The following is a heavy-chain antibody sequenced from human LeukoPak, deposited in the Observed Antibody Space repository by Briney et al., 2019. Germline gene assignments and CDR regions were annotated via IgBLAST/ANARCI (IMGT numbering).Heavy chain of an antibody. V-gene: IGHV1-2*02. J-gene: IGHJ3*02. CDR1: GYTFTGYY. Sequence: ASVKVSCKASGYTFTGYYMHWVRQAPGQGLEWMGWINPNSGGTNYAQKFQGRVTMTRDTSISTAYMELSRLRSDDTAVYYCARSPYYYDRSGYYYGAFDIWGQGTMVTVSS. CDR3: ARSPYYYDRSGYYYGAFDI. D-gene: IGHD3-22*01. CDR2: INPNSGGT.